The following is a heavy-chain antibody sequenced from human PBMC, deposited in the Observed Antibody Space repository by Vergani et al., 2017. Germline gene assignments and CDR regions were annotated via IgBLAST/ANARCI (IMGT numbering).Heavy chain of an antibody. J-gene: IGHJ6*03. CDR1: GYTFSDYY. D-gene: IGHD2-2*01. V-gene: IGHV1-2*02. Sequence: QVQLVQSGAEVKKPGASVKVSCKASGYTFSDYYMHWVRQAPGQGLEWMGWINPNSGGTNYAQKFQGRVTMTRDTSFSTAYMELSRLRSDDTAVYYCAREIALGPAATDYYYYMDVWGKGTTVTVSS. CDR3: AREIALGPAATDYYYYMDV. CDR2: INPNSGGT.